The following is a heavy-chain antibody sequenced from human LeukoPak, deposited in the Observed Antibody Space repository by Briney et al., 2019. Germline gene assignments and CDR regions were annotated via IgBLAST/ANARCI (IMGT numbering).Heavy chain of an antibody. J-gene: IGHJ6*02. CDR2: IYYSGST. Sequence: SETLSLTCTVSGGSISSYSWTWIRQPPGKGLEWIGYIYYSGSTNYNSSLKSRVIISADTSKNQFSLKLTSVTAADTVVYYCARLRPDYDILTGFGMDVWGQGTTVTVS. V-gene: IGHV4-59*01. CDR1: GGSISSYS. CDR3: ARLRPDYDILTGFGMDV. D-gene: IGHD3-9*01.